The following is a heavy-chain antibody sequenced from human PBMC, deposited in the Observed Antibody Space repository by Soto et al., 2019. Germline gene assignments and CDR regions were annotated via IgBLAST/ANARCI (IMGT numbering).Heavy chain of an antibody. CDR3: ARDRTAMVKYYFDY. D-gene: IGHD5-18*01. CDR1: GFTFSSYG. V-gene: IGHV3-33*01. Sequence: PGGSLRLSCAASGFTFSSYGMHWVSQAPGKGLEWVAVIWYDGSNKYYADSVKGRFTISRDNSKNTLYLQMNSLRAEDTAVYYCARDRTAMVKYYFDYWGQGTLVSVSS. CDR2: IWYDGSNK. J-gene: IGHJ4*02.